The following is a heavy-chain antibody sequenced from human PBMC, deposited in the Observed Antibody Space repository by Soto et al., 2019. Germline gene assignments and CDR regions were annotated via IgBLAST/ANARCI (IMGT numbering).Heavy chain of an antibody. Sequence: EVQLLESGGGLVQPGGSLRLSCVGSGFFFSSYTMTWVRQAPGKGLEWVSSFSATSENTYYADSVRGRFTISRDNSKNTHFLQMNSLTAEDTAMYYCAKARDQHWVGLPFDYWGQGILVIVSS. CDR3: AKARDQHWVGLPFDY. CDR1: GFFFSSYT. V-gene: IGHV3-23*01. J-gene: IGHJ4*02. CDR2: FSATSENT. D-gene: IGHD1-26*01.